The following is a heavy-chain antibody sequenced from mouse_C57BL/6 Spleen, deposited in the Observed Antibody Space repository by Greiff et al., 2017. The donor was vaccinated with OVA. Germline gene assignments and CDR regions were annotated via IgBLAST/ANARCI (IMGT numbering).Heavy chain of an antibody. CDR1: GFNIKNTY. CDR2: IDPANGNT. Sequence: EVQLVESVAELVRPGASVKLSCTASGFNIKNTYMHWVKQRPEQGLEWIGRIDPANGNTKYAPKFQGKATITADTSSNTAYLQLSSLTSEDTAIYYCARYYGSSYEGAMDYWGQGTSGTVSS. CDR3: ARYYGSSYEGAMDY. V-gene: IGHV14-3*01. D-gene: IGHD1-1*01. J-gene: IGHJ4*01.